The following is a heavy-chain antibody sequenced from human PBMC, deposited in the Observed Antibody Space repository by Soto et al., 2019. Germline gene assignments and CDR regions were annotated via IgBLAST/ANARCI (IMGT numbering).Heavy chain of an antibody. CDR2: IHYSGGS. CDR3: ARWGDTGGLSLPVFDF. J-gene: IGHJ3*01. V-gene: IGHV4-59*08. D-gene: IGHD2-21*02. Sequence: SETLSLTCTVSGASINSYYWNWIRQTPGKGLEWIGFIHYSGGSSFNASLKSRLAMSVDTSKNQYSLRLNFLTVADTAVYYCARWGDTGGLSLPVFDFWGKGIRVTVSS. CDR1: GASINSYY.